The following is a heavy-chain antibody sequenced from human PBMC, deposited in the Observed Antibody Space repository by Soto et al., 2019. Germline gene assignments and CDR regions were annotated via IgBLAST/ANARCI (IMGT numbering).Heavy chain of an antibody. CDR1: GFRLSDAW. CDR3: VTDEFPQ. V-gene: IGHV3-15*07. CDR2: IKRDADGGTT. Sequence: EVQVVESGGGLVKPGGSLRLSCAASGFRLSDAWVHWVRQAPGKGLQWVGRIKRDADGGTTDYAAPLKGRFIISRDDSKNTLFRHMNSLISDDTGVYYCVTDEFPQWGQGTLVTVSP. J-gene: IGHJ4*02.